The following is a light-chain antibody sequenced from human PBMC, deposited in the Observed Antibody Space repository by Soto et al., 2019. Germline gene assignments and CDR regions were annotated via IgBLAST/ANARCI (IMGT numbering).Light chain of an antibody. V-gene: IGKV1-5*01. J-gene: IGKJ1*01. CDR1: QSISTW. Sequence: DIQMTQSPATLSASVGDRVTITCRASQSISTWLAWFQQKPGKAPDLLIYDASSLESGVPSRFSGSGSGTEFTLTISSLQPDDFATYSCQQSYSTTWTFGQGTKVDIK. CDR2: DAS. CDR3: QQSYSTTWT.